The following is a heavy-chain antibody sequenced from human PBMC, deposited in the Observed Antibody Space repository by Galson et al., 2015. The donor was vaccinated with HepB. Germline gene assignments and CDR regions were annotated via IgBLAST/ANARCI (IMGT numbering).Heavy chain of an antibody. V-gene: IGHV4-59*11. CDR3: ARDTYCPDIYAEYYEDYFDS. CDR1: GGSIGSHF. D-gene: IGHD3-3*01. J-gene: IGHJ5*01. Sequence: SETLSLTCTVSGGSIGSHFWSWIRQPPRKGLEWVGYAHSSGRTNSNPSLKSRVTLSIDTSKDQFSLKMRSVTTADTAVYYCARDTYCPDIYAEYYEDYFDSGGHGILVTVSS. CDR2: AHSSGRT.